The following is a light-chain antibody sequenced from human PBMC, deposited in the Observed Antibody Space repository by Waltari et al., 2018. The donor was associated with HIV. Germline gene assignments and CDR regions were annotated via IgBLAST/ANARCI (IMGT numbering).Light chain of an antibody. CDR2: EVS. CDR1: SSAVGNYNL. CDR3: CSYAGSVV. V-gene: IGLV2-23*02. Sequence: QSALTQPASVSGSPGQSITISCTGTSSAVGNYNLVSWYQQHPGKAPKLMIYEVSKRPSGVSNRFSGSKSGNTASLTISGLQAEDEADYYCCSYAGSVVFGGGTKLTVL. J-gene: IGLJ2*01.